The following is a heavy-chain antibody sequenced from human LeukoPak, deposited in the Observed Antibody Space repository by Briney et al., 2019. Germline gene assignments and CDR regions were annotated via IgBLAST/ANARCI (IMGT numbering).Heavy chain of an antibody. Sequence: SETLSLTCAVYGGSFSGYYWSWIRQPPGKGLEWIGEINHSGSTNYNPSLKSRVTISVDTSKNQFSLKLSSVTAADTAVYYCARDLSSPFDYWGQGTLVTVSS. CDR1: GGSFSGYY. V-gene: IGHV4-34*01. CDR3: ARDLSSPFDY. J-gene: IGHJ4*02. D-gene: IGHD2-2*01. CDR2: INHSGST.